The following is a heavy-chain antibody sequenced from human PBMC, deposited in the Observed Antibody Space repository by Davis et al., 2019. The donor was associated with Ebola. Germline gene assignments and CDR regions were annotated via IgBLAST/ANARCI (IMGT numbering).Heavy chain of an antibody. CDR3: ARHVNGDFWYFDL. CDR1: GFTFSRSW. J-gene: IGHJ2*01. Sequence: GESLKISCAASGFTFSRSWMHWVRQAPGKGLLWVSRIHGDGSSTSYADSVKGRFTVSRDNSENMLYLQMSTLRAEDTAVYYCARHVNGDFWYFDLWGRGTRVTVSS. D-gene: IGHD4-17*01. V-gene: IGHV3-74*01. CDR2: IHGDGSST.